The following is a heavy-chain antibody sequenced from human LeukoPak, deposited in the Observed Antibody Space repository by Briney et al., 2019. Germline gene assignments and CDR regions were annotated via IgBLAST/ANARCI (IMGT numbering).Heavy chain of an antibody. V-gene: IGHV3-48*03. Sequence: GGSLRLSCAASGFAFSSYEMNWVRQAPGKGLEWVSYISSSGSTIFYADSVKGRFTISRDNAKNLLYLQMNSLRAEDTAVYYCARRAAAGHLDGFDIWGQGTLITVSS. CDR2: ISSSGSTI. D-gene: IGHD6-13*01. CDR1: GFAFSSYE. J-gene: IGHJ3*02. CDR3: ARRAAAGHLDGFDI.